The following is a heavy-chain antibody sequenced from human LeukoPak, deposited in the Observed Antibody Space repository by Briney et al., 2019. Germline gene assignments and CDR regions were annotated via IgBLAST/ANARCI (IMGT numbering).Heavy chain of an antibody. J-gene: IGHJ4*02. D-gene: IGHD3-10*01. CDR2: IYYSGST. V-gene: IGHV4-59*08. Sequence: KPSETLSLTCTVSGGSISSYYWSWIRQPPGKGLEWIGYIYYSGSTNYNPSLTSRVTISVDTSKNQFSLNLSSVTAADTAVYYCARHAPITMVRGVLDYWGQGTLVTVSS. CDR1: GGSISSYY. CDR3: ARHAPITMVRGVLDY.